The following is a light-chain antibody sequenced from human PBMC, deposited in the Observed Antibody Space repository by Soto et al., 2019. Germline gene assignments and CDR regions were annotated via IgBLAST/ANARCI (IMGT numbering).Light chain of an antibody. J-gene: IGKJ3*01. CDR1: QSVSSNY. V-gene: IGKV3-20*01. Sequence: EFVLTQSPGTLSLSPGERATLSCRASQSVSSNYLAWYQQKPGQAPRLLIYGASSRATGIPDRFSGSGSGTDFTLTISRLEPEDFAVYYCQQYDNWPPFTFGPGTKVDIK. CDR3: QQYDNWPPFT. CDR2: GAS.